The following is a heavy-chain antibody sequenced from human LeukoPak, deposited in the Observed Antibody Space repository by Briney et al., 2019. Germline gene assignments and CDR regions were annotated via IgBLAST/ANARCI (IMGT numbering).Heavy chain of an antibody. CDR3: YGSGY. CDR2: THYTVGT. CDR1: GGSITSGAYY. D-gene: IGHD3-10*01. Sequence: SETLSLTCTVSGGSITSGAYYWSWIRQHPGRGLEWIGYTHYTVGTYYNPSLMSRVLISVDASKNQFSLNLNSVTAADTAVYSCYGSGYWGQGTLVTVSS. V-gene: IGHV4-31*03. J-gene: IGHJ4*02.